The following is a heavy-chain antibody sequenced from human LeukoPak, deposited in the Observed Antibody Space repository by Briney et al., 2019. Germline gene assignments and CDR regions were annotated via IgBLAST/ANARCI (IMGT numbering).Heavy chain of an antibody. CDR1: GGSFSGYY. J-gene: IGHJ6*03. V-gene: IGHV4-34*01. CDR2: INHSGST. D-gene: IGHD3-10*01. Sequence: PSETLSLTCAVYGGSFSGYYWSWIRQPPGKGLEWIGEINHSGSTNYNPSLKSRVTISVDTSKNQFSLKLSSVTAADTAVYYCARATGSGSYYNWGRGYYYYYYMDVWGKGTTVTVSS. CDR3: ARATGSGSYYNWGRGYYYYYYMDV.